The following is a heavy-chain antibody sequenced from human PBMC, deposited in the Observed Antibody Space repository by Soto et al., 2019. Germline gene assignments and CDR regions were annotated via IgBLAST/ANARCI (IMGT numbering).Heavy chain of an antibody. CDR2: ISSSGSYI. V-gene: IGHV3-21*01. CDR3: ARDRRSGGAPDAFDI. J-gene: IGHJ3*02. CDR1: GFTFFTYS. D-gene: IGHD2-15*01. Sequence: SLRLSCAASGFTFFTYSMNWVRQAPGKGLEWVSSISSSGSYIYYEDSVKGRFTISRDNAKNSLYLQMNSLRAEDTAAYYCARDRRSGGAPDAFDIWGQGTMVTVSS.